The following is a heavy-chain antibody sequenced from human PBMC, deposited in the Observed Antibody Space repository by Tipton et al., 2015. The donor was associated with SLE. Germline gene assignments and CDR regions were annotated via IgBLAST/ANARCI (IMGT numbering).Heavy chain of an antibody. CDR1: GLTFSDHN. Sequence: LRLSCVVSGLTFSDHNIDWVRQAPGKGLEWIGEINHSGSTNYNPSLKSRVTISVDMSKNQFSLRLTSVTAADTAVYYCARESLSRLDYWGQGMLVTVSS. CDR3: ARESLSRLDY. CDR2: INHSGST. V-gene: IGHV4-34*01. D-gene: IGHD5/OR15-5a*01. J-gene: IGHJ4*02.